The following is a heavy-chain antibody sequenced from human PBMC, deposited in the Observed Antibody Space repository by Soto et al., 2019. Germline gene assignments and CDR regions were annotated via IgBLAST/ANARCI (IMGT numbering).Heavy chain of an antibody. CDR2: IYPGDSDT. CDR1: GYIFTSYW. V-gene: IGHV5-51*01. D-gene: IGHD6-19*01. CDR3: ARRISIAVAGTDWFDP. Sequence: VESLKISCKGSGYIFTSYWIWWCLEMAVKGLEWMGIIYPGDSDTRYSPSFQGHVTISADKSISTAYLQWSSLKASDTAMYYCARRISIAVAGTDWFDPWGQGTLVTVSS. J-gene: IGHJ5*02.